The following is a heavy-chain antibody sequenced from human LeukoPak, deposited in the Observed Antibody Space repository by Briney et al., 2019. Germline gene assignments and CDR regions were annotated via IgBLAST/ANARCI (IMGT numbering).Heavy chain of an antibody. V-gene: IGHV3-7*01. Sequence: GGSQRLSCAASGFTFSSYWMSWVRQAPGKGLEWVANIKQDGSEKYYVDSVKGRFTISRDNAKNSLYLQMNSLRAEDTAVYYCAREGYDFWSGYFPQGYYYYGMDVWGQGTTVTVSS. CDR2: IKQDGSEK. J-gene: IGHJ6*02. D-gene: IGHD3-3*01. CDR3: AREGYDFWSGYFPQGYYYYGMDV. CDR1: GFTFSSYW.